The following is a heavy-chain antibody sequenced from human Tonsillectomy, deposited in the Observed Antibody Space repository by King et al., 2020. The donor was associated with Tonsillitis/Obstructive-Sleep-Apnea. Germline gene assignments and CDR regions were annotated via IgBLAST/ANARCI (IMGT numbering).Heavy chain of an antibody. D-gene: IGHD3-10*01. CDR1: GFTFSFYG. CDR3: AKDDPATLVRGVPYYSYGIDV. CDR2: ISYDGSTK. J-gene: IGHJ6*02. V-gene: IGHV3-30*18. Sequence: VQLVESGGGVVQPGRSLRLSCAASGFTFSFYGMHWVRQAPGKGLDWVAVISYDGSTKYYADSVEGRFTISRDNSKNTLYLQVNSLRAEDTAVYYCAKDDPATLVRGVPYYSYGIDVWGQGTTVTVSS.